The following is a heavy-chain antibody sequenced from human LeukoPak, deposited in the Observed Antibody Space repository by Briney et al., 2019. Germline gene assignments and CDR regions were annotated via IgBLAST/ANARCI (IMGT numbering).Heavy chain of an antibody. Sequence: GASVKVSCKVSGYTLTELSMHWVRQAPGKGLEWMGGFDPEDGETIYAQKFQGRVTMTEDTSTDTAYMELSSLRSEDTAVYYCAIPALGWQQLVRAFDIWGQGTMVTVSS. D-gene: IGHD6-13*01. CDR1: GYTLTELS. J-gene: IGHJ3*02. V-gene: IGHV1-24*01. CDR3: AIPALGWQQLVRAFDI. CDR2: FDPEDGET.